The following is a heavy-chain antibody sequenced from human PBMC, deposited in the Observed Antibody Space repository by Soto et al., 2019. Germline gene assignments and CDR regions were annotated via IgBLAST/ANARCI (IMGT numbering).Heavy chain of an antibody. D-gene: IGHD2-2*02. CDR1: GGSFSGYY. CDR3: ARADVVVPAAISRPYYFDY. V-gene: IGHV4-34*01. CDR2: INHSGST. J-gene: IGHJ4*02. Sequence: SETLSLTCAVYGGSFSGYYWSWIRRPPGKGLEWIGEINHSGSTNYNPSLKSRVTISVDTSKNQFSLKLSSVTAADTAVYYCARADVVVPAAISRPYYFDYWGQGALVTVSS.